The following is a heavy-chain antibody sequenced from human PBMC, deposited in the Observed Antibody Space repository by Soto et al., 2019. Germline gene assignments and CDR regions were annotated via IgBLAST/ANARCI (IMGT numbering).Heavy chain of an antibody. CDR2: ISPSGRNT. Sequence: GGSLRLSCAASGFTFSTYALTGVRQAPGKGLEWVSAISPSGRNTYYIDSVKGRFTISRDNSKNTLYLQMNSLRAEDTAVYYCARDRSPDGYWGQGTLVTVSS. CDR1: GFTFSTYA. CDR3: ARDRSPDGY. J-gene: IGHJ4*02. V-gene: IGHV3-23*01.